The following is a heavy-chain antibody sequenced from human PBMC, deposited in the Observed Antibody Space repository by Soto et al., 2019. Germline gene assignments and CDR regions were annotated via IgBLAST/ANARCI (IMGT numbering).Heavy chain of an antibody. CDR3: ARGGVDYGDYVPWFDP. J-gene: IGHJ5*02. CDR2: IYYSGST. V-gene: IGHV4-61*01. CDR1: GGSVSSGSYY. D-gene: IGHD4-17*01. Sequence: QVQLQESGPGLVKPSETLSLTCTVSGGSVSSGSYYWSWIRQPPGKGLEWIGYIYYSGSTNYNPSLKIRVTISVDTSKNQFSLKLSSVTAADTAVYYCARGGVDYGDYVPWFDPWGQGTLVTVSS.